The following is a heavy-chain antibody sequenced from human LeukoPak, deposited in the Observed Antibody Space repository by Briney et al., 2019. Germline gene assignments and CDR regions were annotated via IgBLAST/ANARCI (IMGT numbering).Heavy chain of an antibody. Sequence: GASVKVSCKASGYTFASYGITWVRQAPGQGLEWMGWISGYNGNTKYVQKLQGRVTMTTGTSTSTAYMELRSLRSDDTALYYCVRGSADTPMAPIFYWGQGTLVTVSS. CDR1: GYTFASYG. V-gene: IGHV1-18*01. CDR3: VRGSADTPMAPIFY. D-gene: IGHD5-18*01. CDR2: ISGYNGNT. J-gene: IGHJ4*02.